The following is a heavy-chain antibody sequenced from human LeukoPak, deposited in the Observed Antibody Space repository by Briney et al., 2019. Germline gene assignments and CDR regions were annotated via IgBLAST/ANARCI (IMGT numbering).Heavy chain of an antibody. CDR2: ISGSGDST. CDR3: AREIG. Sequence: GGSLRLSCVASGFTFSSYAMSWVRQAPGKGLEWVSTISGSGDSTYYADSVKGRFTISRDNSQKTVYLQMNSLRDEDTAVYYCAREIGWGQGTLVTVSS. CDR1: GFTFSSYA. J-gene: IGHJ4*02. V-gene: IGHV3-23*01.